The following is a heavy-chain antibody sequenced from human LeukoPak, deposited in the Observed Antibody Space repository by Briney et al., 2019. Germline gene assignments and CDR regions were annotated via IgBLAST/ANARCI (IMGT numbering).Heavy chain of an antibody. D-gene: IGHD6-6*01. Sequence: PGGSLRLSCAASGFTFSSYSMNWVRQAPGKGLEWVSSISSSSSYIYCADSVKGRFTISRDNAKNSLYLQMNSLRAEDTAVYYCARGQYSSSSDWFDPWGQGTLVTVSS. CDR3: ARGQYSSSSDWFDP. CDR2: ISSSSSYI. V-gene: IGHV3-21*01. J-gene: IGHJ5*02. CDR1: GFTFSSYS.